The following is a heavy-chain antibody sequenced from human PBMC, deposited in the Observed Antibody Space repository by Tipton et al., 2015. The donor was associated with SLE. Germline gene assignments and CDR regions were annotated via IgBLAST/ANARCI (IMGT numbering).Heavy chain of an antibody. CDR2: IYTSGST. V-gene: IGHV4-4*08. J-gene: IGHJ4*02. CDR1: GGSISNYY. CDR3: ARMEGMITYGGIAGL. D-gene: IGHD3-16*01. Sequence: TLSLTCTVSGGSISNYYCHWIRQSPGKGLEWIGHIYTSGSTKYNPPLQSRVTISVDTSKSHFSLKLTSVTAADTAVYYCARMEGMITYGGIAGLWGQGTVVTVSS.